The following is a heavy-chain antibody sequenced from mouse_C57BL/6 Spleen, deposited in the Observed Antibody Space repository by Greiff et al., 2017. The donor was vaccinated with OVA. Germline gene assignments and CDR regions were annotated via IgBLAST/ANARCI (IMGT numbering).Heavy chain of an antibody. CDR3: ARDTGFAY. V-gene: IGHV5-4*01. CDR1: GFTFSSYA. J-gene: IGHJ3*01. Sequence: EVQLVESGGGLVKPGGSLKLSCAASGFTFSSYAMFWVRQTPEKRLEWVATISDGGSYTYYPNNVKGRFTISRDNAKNNLYLQMSHLKSEDTAMYYCARDTGFAYWGQGTLVTVSA. CDR2: ISDGGSYT.